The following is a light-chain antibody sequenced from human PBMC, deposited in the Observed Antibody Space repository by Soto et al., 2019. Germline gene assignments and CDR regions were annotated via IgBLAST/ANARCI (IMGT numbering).Light chain of an antibody. V-gene: IGKV3-20*01. J-gene: IGKJ2*01. CDR1: RSVSSRY. Sequence: EIVLTQSPGTLSLSPGERATLSYRASRSVSSRYLAWYQQKPGQAPRLLIYGASTRATGIPDRFSGSGSGTDFTLIISRLEPEDFAVYHCHQYGYSPNTFGQGTKLEIK. CDR3: HQYGYSPNT. CDR2: GAS.